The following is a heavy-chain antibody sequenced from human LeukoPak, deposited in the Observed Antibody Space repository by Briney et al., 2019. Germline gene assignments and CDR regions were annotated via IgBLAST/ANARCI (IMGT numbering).Heavy chain of an antibody. CDR3: ARDSGDDSSFYYYYYYMDV. V-gene: IGHV4-4*07. CDR2: IYTSGST. D-gene: IGHD6-6*01. Sequence: PSETLSLTCTVSGGSISSYYWSWIRQPAGKGLEWIGRIYTSGSTNYNPSLKSRVTMSVDTSKNQFSLKLSSVIAADTAVYYCARDSGDDSSFYYYYYYMDVWGKGTTVTVSS. J-gene: IGHJ6*03. CDR1: GGSISSYY.